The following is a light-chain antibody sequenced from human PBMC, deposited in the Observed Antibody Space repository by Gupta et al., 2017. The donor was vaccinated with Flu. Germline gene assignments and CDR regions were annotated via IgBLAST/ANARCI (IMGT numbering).Light chain of an antibody. Sequence: ASQSISSNDLVWYHHKPGQAPRLLMSGGSTRANGIPDRFSGGGSGTDFTLNINRLAPEDFAVYYCQHYTRSSAMYTFAQGPQLE. CDR1: QSISSND. J-gene: IGKJ2*01. CDR3: QHYTRSSAMYT. CDR2: GGS. V-gene: IGKV3-20*01.